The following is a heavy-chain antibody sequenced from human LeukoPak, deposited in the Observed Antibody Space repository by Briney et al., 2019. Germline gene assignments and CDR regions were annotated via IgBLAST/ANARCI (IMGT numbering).Heavy chain of an antibody. V-gene: IGHV4-34*01. D-gene: IGHD6-13*01. Sequence: SETLSLTCAVHGGSFSGYYWSWIRQPPGKGLEWIGEINHSGSTNYNPSLKSRVTISVDTSKNQFSLKLSSVTAADTAVYYCARRAAGIYYYYYGMDVWGQGTTVTVSS. CDR1: GGSFSGYY. J-gene: IGHJ6*02. CDR3: ARRAAGIYYYYYGMDV. CDR2: INHSGST.